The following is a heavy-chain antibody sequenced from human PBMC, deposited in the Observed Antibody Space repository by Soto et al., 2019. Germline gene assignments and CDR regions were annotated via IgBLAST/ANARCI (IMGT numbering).Heavy chain of an antibody. V-gene: IGHV1-69*05. CDR1: GGTFSSYA. Sequence: SVKVSCKASGGTFSSYAISWVRQAPGQGLEWMGGIIPIFGTANYAQKFQGRVTMTTDTSTSTAYMELRSLRSDDTAVYYCARVDYDFWSGYWRWFDPWGQGTLVTVSS. CDR3: ARVDYDFWSGYWRWFDP. CDR2: IIPIFGTA. D-gene: IGHD3-3*01. J-gene: IGHJ5*02.